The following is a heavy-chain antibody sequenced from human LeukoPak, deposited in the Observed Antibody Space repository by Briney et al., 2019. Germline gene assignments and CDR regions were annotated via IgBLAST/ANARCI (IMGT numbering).Heavy chain of an antibody. V-gene: IGHV3-23*01. J-gene: IGHJ4*02. CDR2: INDGGGIV. D-gene: IGHD6-13*01. Sequence: GGSLRLSCAASGFTFANYAMTWVRQAPGKGLQWVSSINDGGGIVYYADSVKGRFTISRDNAKNSLYLQMNSLRAEDTALYYCARGPYSSSWYPWTTYYFDYWGQGTLVTVSS. CDR3: ARGPYSSSWYPWTTYYFDY. CDR1: GFTFANYA.